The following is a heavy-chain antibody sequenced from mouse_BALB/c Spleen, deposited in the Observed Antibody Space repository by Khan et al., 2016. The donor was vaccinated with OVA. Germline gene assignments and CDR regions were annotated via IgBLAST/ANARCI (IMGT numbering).Heavy chain of an antibody. CDR2: IIYTGYT. D-gene: IGHD2-12*01. V-gene: IGHV3-8*02. J-gene: IGHJ3*01. CDR3: ARSTYRYAFVY. Sequence: EVKLEESGPSLVKPSQTLSLTCSVTGDSITSGYWNWIRKFPGNKLEYMGYIIYTGYTYYNPSLKSRISITRHTSKNQYYLQLSSVTDEDTATDYCARSTYRYAFVYWGQGTLVTVSA. CDR1: GDSITSGY.